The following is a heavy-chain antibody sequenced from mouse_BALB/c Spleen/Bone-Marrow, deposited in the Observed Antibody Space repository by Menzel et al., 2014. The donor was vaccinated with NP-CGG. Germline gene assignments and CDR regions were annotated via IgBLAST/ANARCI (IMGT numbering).Heavy chain of an antibody. V-gene: IGHV1-5*01. Sequence: EWIGAIYPGNSDTNYNQKFKGKAKLTAVTSTSTAYMELSSLTNEDSAVYYCTRGPYFDVWGAGTTVTVSS. CDR2: IYPGNSDT. CDR3: TRGPYFDV. J-gene: IGHJ1*01.